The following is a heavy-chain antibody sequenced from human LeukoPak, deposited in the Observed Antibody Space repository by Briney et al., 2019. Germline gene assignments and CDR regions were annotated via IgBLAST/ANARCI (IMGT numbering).Heavy chain of an antibody. V-gene: IGHV4-59*01. CDR3: ARADGCNYGSVFDY. Sequence: SETLSLTCTVSGGSISSYYWNWIRQPPGKGLEWIGYIYYTGSTDYNPSLKSRVTISLDTSKNQFSMKLSSVTAADTAVYYCARADGCNYGSVFDYWGQGTQVTVSS. CDR1: GGSISSYY. CDR2: IYYTGST. J-gene: IGHJ4*02. D-gene: IGHD5-18*01.